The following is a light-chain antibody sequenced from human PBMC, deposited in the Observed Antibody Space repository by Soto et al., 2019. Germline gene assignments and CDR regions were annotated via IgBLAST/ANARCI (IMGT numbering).Light chain of an antibody. Sequence: DIQMTQSPSTLPGPVGDRVTITCRASQTISSWLAWYQQKPGKAPKLLIYKASTLKSGVPSRFSGSGSGTEFTLTISSLQPDDFATYYCQHYNRYSGAFGQGTKVDIK. J-gene: IGKJ1*01. CDR3: QHYNRYSGA. V-gene: IGKV1-5*03. CDR1: QTISSW. CDR2: KAS.